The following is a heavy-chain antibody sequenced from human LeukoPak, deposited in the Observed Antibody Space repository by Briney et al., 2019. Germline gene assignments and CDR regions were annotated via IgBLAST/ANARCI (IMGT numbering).Heavy chain of an antibody. CDR3: ARVHPTYKWNYDFDY. CDR1: GYTFTGYY. V-gene: IGHV1-2*02. CDR2: INPNSGGT. D-gene: IGHD1-7*01. Sequence: ASVKVSCKASGYTFTGYYMHWVRQAPGQGLEWMGWINPNSGGTNYAQKFQGRVTMTRDTSISTAYMEQSRLRSDDTAVYYCARVHPTYKWNYDFDYWGQGTLVTVSS. J-gene: IGHJ4*02.